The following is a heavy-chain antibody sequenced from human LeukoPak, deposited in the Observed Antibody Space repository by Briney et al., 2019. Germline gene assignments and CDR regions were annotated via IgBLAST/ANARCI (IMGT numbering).Heavy chain of an antibody. CDR1: GGSISSYY. CDR2: IYYSGST. V-gene: IGHV4-39*07. D-gene: IGHD6-13*01. CDR3: AREDSKYLVGGSSWYLFDY. J-gene: IGHJ4*02. Sequence: SETLSLTCTVSGGSISSYYWGWIRQPPGKGLEWIGSIYYSGSTYYNPSLKSRVTISVDTSKNQFSLKLSSVTAADTAVYYCAREDSKYLVGGSSWYLFDYWGQGTLVTVSS.